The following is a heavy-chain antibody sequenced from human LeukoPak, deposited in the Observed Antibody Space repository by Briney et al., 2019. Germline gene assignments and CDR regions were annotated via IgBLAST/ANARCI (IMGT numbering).Heavy chain of an antibody. V-gene: IGHV3-23*01. CDR3: AKVSPVTKGHFDY. D-gene: IGHD4-17*01. CDR2: ISGSGGST. Sequence: PGGSLRLSCAASGFTFSSYAMSGVHQAAGEGLEWVSGISGSGGSTYYADSVKGRFTISRDNSKNTLYLQMNSLRAEDTAVYYCAKVSPVTKGHFDYWGQGTLVTVSS. CDR1: GFTFSSYA. J-gene: IGHJ4*02.